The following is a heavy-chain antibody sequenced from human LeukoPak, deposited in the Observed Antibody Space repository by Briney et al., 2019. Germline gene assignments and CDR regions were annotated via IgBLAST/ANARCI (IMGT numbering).Heavy chain of an antibody. V-gene: IGHV1-2*02. J-gene: IGHJ4*02. CDR1: GYTFTGYY. CDR3: ARLSGSYYFDY. CDR2: INPNSGGT. D-gene: IGHD1-26*01. Sequence: ASVKVSCKASGYTFTGYYMHWVRQAPGQGLEWMGWINPNSGGTDYAQKFQGRVTMTRDTSISTAYMELSRLRSDDTAVYYCARLSGSYYFDYWGQGTLVIVSS.